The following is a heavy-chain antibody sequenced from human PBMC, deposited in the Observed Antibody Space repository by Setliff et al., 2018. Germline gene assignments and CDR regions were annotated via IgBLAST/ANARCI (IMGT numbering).Heavy chain of an antibody. J-gene: IGHJ4*02. CDR3: SGLVRYCSKTTCQPASGAEV. CDR1: GYIFSDYG. Sequence: ASVKVSCKTSGYIFSDYGIAWVRQAPGQGLEWMGWISTYTGNTNYAQKLQGRVTMTTGTSTSTAYLELRSLTSDDTAVYYCSGLVRYCSKTTCQPASGAEVGGQGTLVPVSS. D-gene: IGHD2-8*01. V-gene: IGHV1-18*01. CDR2: ISTYTGNT.